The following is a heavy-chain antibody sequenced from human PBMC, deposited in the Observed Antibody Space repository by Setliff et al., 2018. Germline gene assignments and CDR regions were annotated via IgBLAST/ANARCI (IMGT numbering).Heavy chain of an antibody. CDR2: IIPIFGTT. CDR1: GGTFKNYG. Sequence: SVKVSCKASGGTFKNYGISWVRQAPGQGLEWMGGIIPIFGTTNYAQKFQGRATIITDESTSTAYMELSSLRSEDTAVYYCARDPKLVGAPERAFDYWGQGTQVTVSS. V-gene: IGHV1-69*05. CDR3: ARDPKLVGAPERAFDY. D-gene: IGHD1-26*01. J-gene: IGHJ4*02.